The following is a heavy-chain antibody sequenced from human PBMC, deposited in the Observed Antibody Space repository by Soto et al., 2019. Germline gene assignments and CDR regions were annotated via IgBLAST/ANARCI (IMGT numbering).Heavy chain of an antibody. CDR3: ARSKGIAVAGTGDYYFDY. D-gene: IGHD6-19*01. CDR2: INPNSGGT. CDR1: GYTFTGYY. Sequence: QVPLVQSGAEVKKPGASVKVSCKASGYTFTGYYMHWVRQAPGQGLEWMGWINPNSGGTNYAQKFQGWVTMTRDTSISTAYMELSRLRSDDTAVYYCARSKGIAVAGTGDYYFDYWGQGTLVTVSS. J-gene: IGHJ4*02. V-gene: IGHV1-2*04.